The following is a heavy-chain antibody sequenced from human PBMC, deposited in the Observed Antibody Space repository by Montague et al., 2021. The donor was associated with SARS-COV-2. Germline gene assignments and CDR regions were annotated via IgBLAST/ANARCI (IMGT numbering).Heavy chain of an antibody. J-gene: IGHJ6*02. Sequence: SETLSLTCSVTGGSIRHYFWSWIRQTPGKGLEWIGYINNGGNIVYNPSLKSRVTISVYTSNNQFSVKLSSVTAADTAVYYYAQTRGGAYYSPMDVWGQGIPVTVSS. V-gene: IGHV4-59*01. D-gene: IGHD3-10*01. CDR2: INNGGNI. CDR1: GGSIRHYF. CDR3: AQTRGGAYYSPMDV.